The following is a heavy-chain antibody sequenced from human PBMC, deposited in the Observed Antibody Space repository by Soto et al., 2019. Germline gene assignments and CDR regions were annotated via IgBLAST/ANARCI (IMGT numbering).Heavy chain of an antibody. J-gene: IGHJ5*02. D-gene: IGHD6-19*01. CDR3: ARGVSRWYHQLDP. CDR2: TSYDESEK. Sequence: QVQLVESGGGVVQPGRSLRLSCAASGFTFSSYAFHWVRQAPSKGLEWVAVTSYDESEKYYADSVKGRFTISRDNSKNTLYLQMNSLKIDDTSVYYCARGVSRWYHQLDPWGQGTLVTVSS. CDR1: GFTFSSYA. V-gene: IGHV3-30-3*01.